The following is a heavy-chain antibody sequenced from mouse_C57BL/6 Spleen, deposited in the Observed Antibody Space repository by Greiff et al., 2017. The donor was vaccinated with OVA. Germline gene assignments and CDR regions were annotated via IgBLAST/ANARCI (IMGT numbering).Heavy chain of an antibody. V-gene: IGHV1-53*01. CDR1: GYTFTSYW. J-gene: IGHJ2*01. CDR2: INPSNGGT. D-gene: IGHD2-1*01. CDR3: ARVGNWYSYRYFDD. Sequence: QVQLQQPGTELVKPGASVKLSCKASGYTFTSYWMHWVKQRPGQGLEWIGNINPSNGGTNYNEKFKSKATLTVDKSSSTAYMQLSSLTSEDSAVYDCARVGNWYSYRYFDDWGQGTTLTVSS.